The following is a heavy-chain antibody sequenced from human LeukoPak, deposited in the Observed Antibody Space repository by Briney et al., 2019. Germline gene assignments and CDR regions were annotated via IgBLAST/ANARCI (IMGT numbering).Heavy chain of an antibody. V-gene: IGHV4-38-2*02. CDR1: GYSISSGYY. CDR3: ARDPVGDTDL. D-gene: IGHD2-21*02. J-gene: IGHJ5*02. Sequence: SETLSLTCAVSGYSISSGYYGGWIRQHRGEGLGWIGNIYYSGSTYYNPSLTSRVTISVATSKIQFSLKLRSVTAADTAVYYCARDPVGDTDLWGQGTLVTVSS. CDR2: IYYSGST.